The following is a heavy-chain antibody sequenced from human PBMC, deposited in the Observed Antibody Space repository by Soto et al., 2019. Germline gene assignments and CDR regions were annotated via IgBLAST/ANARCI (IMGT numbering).Heavy chain of an antibody. CDR2: INPSGGST. CDR3: ARGLMAARSWFDP. Sequence: SVKVSCKASGYTFTSYFMHWVGQAPGQGLEWMGIINPSGGSTSYAQKFQGRVTMTRDTSTSTVYMELSSLRSEDTAVYYCARGLMAARSWFDPWGQGTLVTVSS. D-gene: IGHD6-6*01. J-gene: IGHJ5*02. V-gene: IGHV1-46*03. CDR1: GYTFTSYF.